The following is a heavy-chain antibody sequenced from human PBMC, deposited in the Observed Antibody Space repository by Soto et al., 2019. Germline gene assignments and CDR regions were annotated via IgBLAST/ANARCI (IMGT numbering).Heavy chain of an antibody. CDR2: IYPGDSDT. CDR1: GYSFTSYW. CDR3: AKGLRYFDWPPYYYGMDV. D-gene: IGHD3-9*01. Sequence: ESLKICCKGSGYSFTSYWIGWVRQMPGKGLEWMGIIYPGDSDTRYSPSFQGQVTISADKSISTAYLQWSSLKASDTAMYYCAKGLRYFDWPPYYYGMDVWGQGTTVTVSS. J-gene: IGHJ6*02. V-gene: IGHV5-51*01.